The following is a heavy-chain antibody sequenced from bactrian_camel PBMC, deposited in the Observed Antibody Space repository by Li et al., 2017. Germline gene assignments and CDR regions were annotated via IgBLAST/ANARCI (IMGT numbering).Heavy chain of an antibody. CDR2: IRGDGGT. Sequence: VQLVESGGGSVLTGESLRLSCTTNLYIDTLCMGLFRQAVGKEREGVALIRGDGGTSYSDAVKGRFTISRDNAKNTVYLQMNSLKSEDTALYYCATEGLLAARYEYNYWGQGTQVTVS. J-gene: IGHJ4*01. V-gene: IGHV3S63*01. D-gene: IGHD1*01. CDR3: ATEGLLAARYEYNY. CDR1: LYIDTLC.